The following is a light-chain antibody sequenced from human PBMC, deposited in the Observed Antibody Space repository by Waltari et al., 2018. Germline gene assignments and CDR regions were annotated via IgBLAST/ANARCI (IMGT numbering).Light chain of an antibody. CDR1: QRVRGT. CDR3: QHYVRLPVT. V-gene: IGKV3-20*01. J-gene: IGKJ1*01. CDR2: AAS. Sequence: EIVLTQSPGTLSLSPGERATIPCRASQRVRGTLAWYQQKPGQPPRLLIYAASIRATGIPDRCSGSGSGTDFTLTISRLEPEDFAVYYCQHYVRLPVTFGQGTKVEIK.